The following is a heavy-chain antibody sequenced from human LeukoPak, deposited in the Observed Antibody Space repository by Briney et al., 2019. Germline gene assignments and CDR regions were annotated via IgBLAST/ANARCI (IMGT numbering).Heavy chain of an antibody. CDR1: GGSFGGYY. Sequence: SETLSLTCAVYGGSFGGYYWSWIRQPPGKGLEWIGEINHSGSTNYNPSLKSRVTISVDTSKNQFSLKLSSVTAADTAVYYCARLGSGNPYYFDYWGQGTLVTVSS. CDR2: INHSGST. J-gene: IGHJ4*02. V-gene: IGHV4-34*01. CDR3: ARLGSGNPYYFDY. D-gene: IGHD2-15*01.